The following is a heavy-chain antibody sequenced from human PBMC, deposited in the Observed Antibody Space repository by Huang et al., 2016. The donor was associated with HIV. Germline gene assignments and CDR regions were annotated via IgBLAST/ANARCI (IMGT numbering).Heavy chain of an antibody. CDR1: GYSFASYD. CDR3: VRGWYIAALPYFDY. D-gene: IGHD6-6*01. Sequence: QVQLVQSGAEVRKPGASVKVSCEASGYSFASYDINWVREATGQGLEWRGWMNPNSGNTGYAKKFQGRVTMTRNTSISTAYMELSSLRSEDTAKYFCVRGWYIAALPYFDYWGQGTLVTVSS. V-gene: IGHV1-8*01. J-gene: IGHJ4*02. CDR2: MNPNSGNT.